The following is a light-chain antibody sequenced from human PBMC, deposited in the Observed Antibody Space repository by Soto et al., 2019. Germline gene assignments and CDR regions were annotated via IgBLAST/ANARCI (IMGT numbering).Light chain of an antibody. V-gene: IGLV2-14*01. CDR1: SSDVGAYYS. J-gene: IGLJ1*01. CDR2: GVT. Sequence: QSVLTQPASVSGSPGQSITISCTGTSSDVGAYYSVSWYQHHPGKAPKLIIYGVTNRPSGVSNRFSGSKSGNTASLTISGLHAEDEADYHCSSYTSGSSHYVFGTGTKVTVL. CDR3: SSYTSGSSHYV.